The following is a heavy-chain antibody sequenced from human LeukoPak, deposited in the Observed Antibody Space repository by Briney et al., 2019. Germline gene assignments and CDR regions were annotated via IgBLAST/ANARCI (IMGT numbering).Heavy chain of an antibody. D-gene: IGHD3-16*01. CDR2: VNGDGSDT. CDR3: ARGGLYKFDYVDY. J-gene: IGHJ4*02. Sequence: GVTLRLSRAAWGLNFRNHHMFWASHAPGEGWVCVSRVNGDGSDTNYGDSVEGRFTISRDNAKNTVYLHMSSLRVEDTAVYYCARGGLYKFDYVDYWGQGILVTVSS. V-gene: IGHV3-74*01. CDR1: GLNFRNHH.